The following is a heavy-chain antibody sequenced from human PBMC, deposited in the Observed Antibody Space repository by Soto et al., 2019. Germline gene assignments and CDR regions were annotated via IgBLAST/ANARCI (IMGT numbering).Heavy chain of an antibody. CDR2: IYSGGST. Sequence: PGGSLRLSCAASGFTVSSNYMSWVRQAPGKGLEWVSVIYSGGSTYYADSVKGRFTISRHNSKNTLYLQMNSLRAEDTAVYYCARGGRANHYDILTGYYPVPYYYYYYMDVWGKGTTVTVSS. D-gene: IGHD3-9*01. CDR1: GFTVSSNY. V-gene: IGHV3-53*04. CDR3: ARGGRANHYDILTGYYPVPYYYYYYMDV. J-gene: IGHJ6*03.